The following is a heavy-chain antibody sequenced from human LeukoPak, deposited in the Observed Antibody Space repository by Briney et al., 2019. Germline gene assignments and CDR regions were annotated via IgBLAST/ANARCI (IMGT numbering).Heavy chain of an antibody. J-gene: IGHJ3*02. D-gene: IGHD2-15*01. Sequence: GASVKVSCKASGGTFSSYAISWVRQAPGQGLEWMGGIIPIFGTANYAQKFQGRVTITADESTSTAYMELSSLRSEDTAVYYCARVLFGGGILDAFDIWGLGTMVTVSS. CDR3: ARVLFGGGILDAFDI. CDR2: IIPIFGTA. V-gene: IGHV1-69*13. CDR1: GGTFSSYA.